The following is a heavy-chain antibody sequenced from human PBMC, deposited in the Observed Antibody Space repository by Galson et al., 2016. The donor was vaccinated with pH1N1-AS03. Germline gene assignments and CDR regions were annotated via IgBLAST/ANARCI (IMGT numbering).Heavy chain of an antibody. CDR1: GFTFSMSS. J-gene: IGHJ6*02. V-gene: IGHV3-74*01. CDR2: ISNDGRNV. Sequence: SLRLSCAASGFTFSMSSIHWVRQAPGKGLEWVSRISNDGRNVRYADFVKGRFAVSRDNAKNTVFLQMNSLRADDTAVYFCARRNPNPNFAIWYQHDYGMDVWGQGTTVTVSS. D-gene: IGHD2-2*01. CDR3: ARRNPNPNFAIWYQHDYGMDV.